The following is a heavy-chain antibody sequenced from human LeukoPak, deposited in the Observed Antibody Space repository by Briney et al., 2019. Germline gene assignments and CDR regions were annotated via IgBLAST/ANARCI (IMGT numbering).Heavy chain of an antibody. CDR3: ARVGIAAARYYYYYYMDV. J-gene: IGHJ6*03. CDR1: GFSFDDYA. Sequence: GRSLRLSSADSGFSFDDYAMHWVPQGLGKGLEWGSGICWNSGVIGYADSVKGRFTISRDNTKNSLYLQMNSLRAEDTAVYYCARVGIAAARYYYYYYMDVWGKGTTVTISS. V-gene: IGHV3-9*01. D-gene: IGHD6-13*01. CDR2: ICWNSGVI.